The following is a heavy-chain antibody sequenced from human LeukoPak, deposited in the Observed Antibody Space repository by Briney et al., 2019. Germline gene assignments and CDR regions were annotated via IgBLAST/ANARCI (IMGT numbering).Heavy chain of an antibody. Sequence: SVKVSCKASGGTFSSYAISGVRQAPGQGLEWMGGIIPIFGTANYAQKFQGRATITTDESTSTAYMELSSLRSEDTAVYYCARETVVVPAAMVDDAFDIWGQGTMVTVSS. V-gene: IGHV1-69*05. CDR2: IIPIFGTA. CDR3: ARETVVVPAAMVDDAFDI. CDR1: GGTFSSYA. D-gene: IGHD2-2*01. J-gene: IGHJ3*02.